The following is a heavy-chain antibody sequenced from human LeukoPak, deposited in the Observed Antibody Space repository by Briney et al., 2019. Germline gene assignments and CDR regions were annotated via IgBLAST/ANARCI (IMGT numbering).Heavy chain of an antibody. V-gene: IGHV3-7*01. J-gene: IGHJ3*02. D-gene: IGHD3-3*01. CDR3: ARTPGITIFGVVTHDAFDI. Sequence: GGSLRLSCAASGFTFSSYWMSWVRQAPGKGLEWVANIKQDGSEKYYVDSVKGRFTISRDNAKNSLYLQMNSLRAEDTAVYYCARTPGITIFGVVTHDAFDIWGQGTMVTVSS. CDR2: IKQDGSEK. CDR1: GFTFSSYW.